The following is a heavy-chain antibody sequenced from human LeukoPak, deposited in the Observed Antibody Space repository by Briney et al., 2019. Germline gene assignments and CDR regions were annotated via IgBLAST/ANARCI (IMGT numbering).Heavy chain of an antibody. V-gene: IGHV4-39*07. J-gene: IGHJ4*02. CDR3: ARGLLFDY. CDR2: INHRGST. CDR1: GGSISSSSYY. Sequence: SETLSLTCTVSGGSISSSSYYWGWIRQPPGKGLEWIGEINHRGSTNYNPSLKSRVTISVDTSKDQFSLKLSSVTAADTAVYYCARGLLFDYWGQGTLVTVSS.